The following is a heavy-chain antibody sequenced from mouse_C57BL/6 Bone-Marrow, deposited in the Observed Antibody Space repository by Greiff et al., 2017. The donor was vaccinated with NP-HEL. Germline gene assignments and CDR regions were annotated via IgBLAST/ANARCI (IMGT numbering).Heavy chain of an antibody. D-gene: IGHD3-3*01. CDR2: ISYSGST. CDR1: GYSITSGYD. V-gene: IGHV3-1*01. CDR3: ARGGPVGFDY. J-gene: IGHJ2*01. Sequence: EVKLVESGPGMVKPSQSLSLTCTVTGYSITSGYDWHWIRHFPGNKLEWMGYISYSGSTNYNPSLKSRISITHDTSKNHFFLKLNSVTTEDTATYYCARGGPVGFDYWGQGTTLTVSS.